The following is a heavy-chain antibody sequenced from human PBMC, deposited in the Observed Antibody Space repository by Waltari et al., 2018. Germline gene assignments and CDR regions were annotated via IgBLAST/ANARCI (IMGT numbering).Heavy chain of an antibody. CDR2: IIPIFGTS. V-gene: IGHV1-69*01. CDR1: GGTFSSYA. Sequence: QVQLVQSGAEVKKPGSSVKVSCRASGGTFSSYAISWVRPAPGHGREWMGGIIPIFGTSNYAPKFQGRVTITADESTSTAYMELSSLRSEDTAVYYCAREGNYGSGSYSGYYYYGMDVWGQGTMVTVSS. J-gene: IGHJ6*02. D-gene: IGHD3-10*01. CDR3: AREGNYGSGSYSGYYYYGMDV.